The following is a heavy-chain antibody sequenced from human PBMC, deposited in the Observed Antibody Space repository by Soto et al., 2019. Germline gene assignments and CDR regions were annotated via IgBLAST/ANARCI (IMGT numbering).Heavy chain of an antibody. CDR2: TYYRSKWYN. D-gene: IGHD6-19*01. CDR1: GDSVSSNSAA. Sequence: QSQTLSLTCAISGDSVSSNSAAWNWIRQSPSRGLEWLGRTYYRSKWYNDYAVSVKSRITINPDTSKNQFSLQLNSVTPEDTAVYYCARDGVAVAGTPSYYYYGMDVWGQGTTVTVSS. J-gene: IGHJ6*02. V-gene: IGHV6-1*01. CDR3: ARDGVAVAGTPSYYYYGMDV.